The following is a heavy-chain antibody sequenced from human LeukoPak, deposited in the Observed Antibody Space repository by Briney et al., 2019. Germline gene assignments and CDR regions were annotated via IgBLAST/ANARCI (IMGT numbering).Heavy chain of an antibody. CDR3: ARAEAGSGWGKLDY. Sequence: PGGSLRLSCAASGFTFSSYAMSWVRQAPGKGLEWVSAISGSGGSTYYADSVKGRFTISRDNSKNTLYLQMNSLRAEDTAVYYCARAEAGSGWGKLDYWGQGTLVTVSS. V-gene: IGHV3-23*01. D-gene: IGHD6-19*01. J-gene: IGHJ4*02. CDR1: GFTFSSYA. CDR2: ISGSGGST.